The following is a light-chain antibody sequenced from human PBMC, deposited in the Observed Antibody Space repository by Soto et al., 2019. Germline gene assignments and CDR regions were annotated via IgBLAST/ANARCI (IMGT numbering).Light chain of an antibody. CDR1: QSLVHNNGNTY. V-gene: IGKV2-30*02. Sequence: DVVMTQSPLSLPVTLGQPATISCRSSQSLVHNNGNTYLAWFHQRPGQSPRRLIYQVSNRDSGVPDRFSGSGSGTDFTLKISRVEAEDFGVYHCMQGTHGPHTFVQWTKREIK. CDR3: MQGTHGPHT. CDR2: QVS. J-gene: IGKJ2*01.